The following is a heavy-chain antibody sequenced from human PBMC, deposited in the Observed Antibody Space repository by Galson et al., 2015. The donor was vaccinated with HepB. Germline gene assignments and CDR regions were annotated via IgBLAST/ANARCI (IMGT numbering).Heavy chain of an antibody. CDR1: GYIFSSYG. V-gene: IGHV1-18*04. Sequence: SVKVSCKASGYIFSSYGISWVRQAPGQGLEWMGWISTYNYNTDYAQKFQGRVTMTIDISTTTAYMELRSLRSDDTAVYYCAREGRWEPIRGYYYYGMDVWGQGTTVTVSS. D-gene: IGHD1-26*01. J-gene: IGHJ6*02. CDR2: ISTYNYNT. CDR3: AREGRWEPIRGYYYYGMDV.